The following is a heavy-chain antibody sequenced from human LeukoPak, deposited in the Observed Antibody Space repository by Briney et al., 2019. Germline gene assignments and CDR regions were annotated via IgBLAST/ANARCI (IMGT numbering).Heavy chain of an antibody. CDR3: ARVLNIGYSYGYNWFDP. Sequence: PSQTLSLTCTVSGGSISSGSYYWSWIRQPPGKGLEWIGYIYYSGSTNYNPSLKSRVTISVDTSKNQFSLKLSSVTAADTAVYYCARVLNIGYSYGYNWFDPWGQGTLVTVSS. J-gene: IGHJ5*02. CDR1: GGSISSGSYY. CDR2: IYYSGST. D-gene: IGHD5-18*01. V-gene: IGHV4-61*01.